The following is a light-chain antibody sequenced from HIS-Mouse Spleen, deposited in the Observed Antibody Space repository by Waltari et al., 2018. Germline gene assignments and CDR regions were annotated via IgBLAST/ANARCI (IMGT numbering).Light chain of an antibody. J-gene: IGLJ1*01. Sequence: QSVLTQPPSASGTPGQRVTIPCSGSSSNIGVNSVYWYPQLPGTAPKLLIFRNNQRPSGVPDRFSGSKSGTSASLAISGLRSEDEADYYCAAWDDSLSGYVFGTGTKVTVL. CDR2: RNN. V-gene: IGLV1-47*01. CDR3: AAWDDSLSGYV. CDR1: SSNIGVNS.